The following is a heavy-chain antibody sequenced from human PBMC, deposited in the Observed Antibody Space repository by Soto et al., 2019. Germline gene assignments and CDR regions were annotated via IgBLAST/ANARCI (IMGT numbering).Heavy chain of an antibody. CDR1: SGPSSSHN. CDR3: VRQGIGDLQGHVDV. Sequence: QVQLQQSGPGLVKPSETLSLTCTVSSGPSSSHNWGWIRQTPGRGLEWIGYVYHTGGTSYNPSLNSRVTVSADTATNHISLTLTSVTAADTAVYYCVRQGIGDLQGHVDVGGQGTTVTVSS. V-gene: IGHV4-59*08. D-gene: IGHD3-10*01. J-gene: IGHJ6*02. CDR2: VYHTGGT.